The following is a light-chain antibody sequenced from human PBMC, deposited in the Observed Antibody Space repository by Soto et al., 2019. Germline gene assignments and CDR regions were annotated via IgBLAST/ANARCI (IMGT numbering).Light chain of an antibody. J-gene: IGKJ3*01. Sequence: EIVLTQSPGTLSLSPGERATLSCRASQRVDSRFLAWFQQKPGQAPRLLIYGISIRATGIPDRFSGSGSGTEFTLTISRLEPEDFAVYYCQHDDGVPFAFGPGTKVDI. CDR1: QRVDSRF. CDR3: QHDDGVPFA. CDR2: GIS. V-gene: IGKV3-20*01.